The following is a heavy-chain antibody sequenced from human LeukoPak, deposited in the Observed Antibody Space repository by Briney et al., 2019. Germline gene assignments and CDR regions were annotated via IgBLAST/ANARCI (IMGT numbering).Heavy chain of an antibody. Sequence: SETLSLTCTVSGGSISSYYWSWIRQPPGKGLEWIGYIYYSGSTNYNPSLKSRVTISVDTSKNQFSLKLSSVTAADTAAYYCARELPSSGWSPYYFDYWGQGTLVTVSS. V-gene: IGHV4-59*01. D-gene: IGHD6-19*01. CDR2: IYYSGST. CDR3: ARELPSSGWSPYYFDY. CDR1: GGSISSYY. J-gene: IGHJ4*02.